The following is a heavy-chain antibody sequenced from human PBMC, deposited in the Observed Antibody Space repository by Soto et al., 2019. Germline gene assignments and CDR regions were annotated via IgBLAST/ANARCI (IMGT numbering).Heavy chain of an antibody. J-gene: IGHJ4*02. Sequence: QLQLQESGSGLVKPSQTLSLTCAVSGGSISSGGYYWSWIRQPPGKGQEWIGYIYHSGSTYYNPSLKSRVTLSVDMSKNQFSLKLSSVTAADTAVYYCARGRVVAAQHWGQGTLVTVSS. D-gene: IGHD2-15*01. CDR3: ARGRVVAAQH. V-gene: IGHV4-30-2*01. CDR2: IYHSGST. CDR1: GGSISSGGYY.